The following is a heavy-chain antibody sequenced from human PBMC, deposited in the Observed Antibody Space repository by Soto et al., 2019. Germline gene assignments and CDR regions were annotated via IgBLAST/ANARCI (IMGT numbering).Heavy chain of an antibody. D-gene: IGHD2-8*01. V-gene: IGHV1-18*01. CDR2: ISGYNGDT. J-gene: IGHJ6*02. Sequence: GASVKVSCKASVYTFTRYGISWVRQAPEQGLEWMGWISGYNGDTNYAQKFQGRVSMTIDTSTTTAYMELRSLRSDDTAVYYCAKNGQPPYYYYGLDVWGQGTKVTVSS. CDR1: VYTFTRYG. CDR3: AKNGQPPYYYYGLDV.